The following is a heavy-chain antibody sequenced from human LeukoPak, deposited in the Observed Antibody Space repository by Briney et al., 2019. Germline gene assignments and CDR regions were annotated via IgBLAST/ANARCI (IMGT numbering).Heavy chain of an antibody. D-gene: IGHD6-13*01. CDR1: GYTFTNYY. CDR3: ASGDWEQLPFDY. V-gene: IGHV1-46*01. J-gene: IGHJ4*02. Sequence: ASVKVSCKASGYTFTNYYIHWVRQAPGQGLEWMGIINPSGGSTSYPQKFQGSVTMTRDTSTNTVYMELSSLRSDDTAVYYCASGDWEQLPFDYWGQGTLVTVSS. CDR2: INPSGGST.